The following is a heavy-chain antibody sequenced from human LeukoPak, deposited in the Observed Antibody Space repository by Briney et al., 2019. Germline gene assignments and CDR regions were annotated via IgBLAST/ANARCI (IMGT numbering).Heavy chain of an antibody. V-gene: IGHV4-4*07. CDR1: GGSISSYY. J-gene: IGHJ6*03. Sequence: PSETLSLTCTVSGGSISSYYWSWLRQPAGRGLEWIGRIYTSGSTNYNPSLKSRVTMSVDTSKNQFSLKLSSVTAADTAVYYCARDLAGYSYAYYYYMDVWGKGTTVTISS. CDR2: IYTSGST. CDR3: ARDLAGYSYAYYYYMDV. D-gene: IGHD5-18*01.